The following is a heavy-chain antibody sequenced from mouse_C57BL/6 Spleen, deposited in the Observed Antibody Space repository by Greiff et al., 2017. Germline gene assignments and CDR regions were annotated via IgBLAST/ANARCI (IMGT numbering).Heavy chain of an antibody. CDR2: IDPSDSET. J-gene: IGHJ2*01. V-gene: IGHV1-52*01. CDR1: GYTFTSYW. CDR3: AREWDYYGSSFLDY. Sequence: QVQLQQPGAELVRPGSSVKLSCKASGYTFTSYWMHWVKQRPIQGLEWIGNIDPSDSETNYNQKFKDKATLTVDKSSSTAYMQLSSLTSEDSAVYYCAREWDYYGSSFLDYWGQGTTLTVSS. D-gene: IGHD1-1*01.